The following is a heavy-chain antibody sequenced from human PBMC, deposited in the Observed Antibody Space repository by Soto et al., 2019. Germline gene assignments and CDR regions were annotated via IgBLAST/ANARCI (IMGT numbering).Heavy chain of an antibody. CDR2: ISGSGGST. CDR1: GFTFSSYA. V-gene: IGHV3-23*01. J-gene: IGHJ4*02. D-gene: IGHD4-17*01. CDR3: AKNSENFGDSKYDY. Sequence: GGSLRLSCAASGFTFSSYAMSWVRQTPGKGLEWVSSISGSGGSTYYADSVKGRFTISRDKSKNTLYLQMNSLRAEDTAVYYCAKNSENFGDSKYDYWGQGTLVTVSS.